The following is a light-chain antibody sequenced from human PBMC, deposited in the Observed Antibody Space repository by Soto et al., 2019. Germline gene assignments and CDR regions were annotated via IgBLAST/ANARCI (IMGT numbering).Light chain of an antibody. CDR1: SSDIGGYNY. Sequence: QSALTQSASVSGSPGQSITISCTGTSSDIGGYNYVSWYQQHPDKATKLMIFEVSNRPSGVSNRFSGSKSGNTASLTISGLLPEDEADYYCSSYTTSSTVAFGGGTKVTVL. CDR2: EVS. CDR3: SSYTTSSTVA. J-gene: IGLJ2*01. V-gene: IGLV2-14*01.